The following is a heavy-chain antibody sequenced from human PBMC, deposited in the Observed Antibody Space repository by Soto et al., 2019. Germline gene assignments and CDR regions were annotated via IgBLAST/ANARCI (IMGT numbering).Heavy chain of an antibody. CDR3: AKVPYYYDSSGYTDAFDI. CDR1: GFTFSSYG. D-gene: IGHD3-22*01. J-gene: IGHJ3*02. Sequence: PGGSLRLSCAASGFTFSSYGMHWVRQAPGKGLEWVAVIWYDGSNKYYADSVKGRFTISRDNSKNTLYLQMNSLRAEDTAVYYCAKVPYYYDSSGYTDAFDIWGQGTMVTVSS. CDR2: IWYDGSNK. V-gene: IGHV3-30*02.